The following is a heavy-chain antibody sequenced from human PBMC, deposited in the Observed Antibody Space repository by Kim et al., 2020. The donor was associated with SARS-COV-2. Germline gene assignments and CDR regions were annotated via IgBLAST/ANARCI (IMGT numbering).Heavy chain of an antibody. CDR3: SRENWEPVSYFDY. J-gene: IGHJ4*02. Sequence: EYAASVKGRFTISRDDSKSIAYLHMNSLKTEDTAEYYCSRENWEPVSYFDYWGQGILVTVSS. D-gene: IGHD7-27*01. V-gene: IGHV3-49*02.